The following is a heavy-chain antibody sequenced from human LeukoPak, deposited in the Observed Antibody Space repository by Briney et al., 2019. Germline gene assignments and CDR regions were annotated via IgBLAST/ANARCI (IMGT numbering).Heavy chain of an antibody. D-gene: IGHD2-15*01. J-gene: IGHJ6*02. CDR2: IIPIFGTA. CDR3: ARDRPRCSGGSCYPYYYYGMDV. CDR1: GYTFTSYG. Sequence: GASVKVSCKASGYTFTSYGISWVRQAPGQGLEWMGGIIPIFGTANYAQKFQGRVTITADESTSTAYMELSSLRSEDTAVYYCARDRPRCSGGSCYPYYYYGMDVWGQGTTVTVSS. V-gene: IGHV1-69*13.